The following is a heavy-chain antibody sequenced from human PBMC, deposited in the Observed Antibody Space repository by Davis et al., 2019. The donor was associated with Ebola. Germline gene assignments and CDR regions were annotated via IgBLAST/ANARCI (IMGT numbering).Heavy chain of an antibody. CDR3: ARGGGSTQLGIDY. J-gene: IGHJ4*02. CDR1: GYTFTNHG. D-gene: IGHD3-10*01. CDR2: ISANNGKT. V-gene: IGHV1-18*04. Sequence: ASVKVSCKASGYTFTNHGITWVRQAPGQGLEWVGWISANNGKTRYAQKIQGRVTMTTDTSTSTAYMELRSLRSDDTAVYYCARGGGSTQLGIDYWGQGTLVTVSS.